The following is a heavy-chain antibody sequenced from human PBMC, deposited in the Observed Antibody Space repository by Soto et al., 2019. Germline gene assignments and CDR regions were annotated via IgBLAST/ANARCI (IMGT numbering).Heavy chain of an antibody. Sequence: QVQLVQSGAEVKKGGSSVKVSGTASGGTFSTDGFGGVRQAPGQVRTRMGGISPMIGSAKYAQKFQGRVMITADESTNTFYMELSSMRSEDTAVYYCARGTFYYDSSGYRNFDYWGQGTLVTVSS. J-gene: IGHJ4*02. CDR1: GGTFSTDG. D-gene: IGHD3-22*01. CDR3: ARGTFYYDSSGYRNFDY. CDR2: ISPMIGSA. V-gene: IGHV1-69*01.